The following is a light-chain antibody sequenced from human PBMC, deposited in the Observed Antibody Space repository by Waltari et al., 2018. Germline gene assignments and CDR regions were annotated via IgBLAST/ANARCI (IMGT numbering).Light chain of an antibody. Sequence: SSELTQPSSVSVSPGQTARITCSGDMLPKKYTRWFQQKPVQAPVLVLYQDSARPSGIPERFSGSSSGTTVTLTISGAQVEDEADYYCYSTTDNNLGVFGPGTRVTVL. J-gene: IGLJ1*01. CDR3: YSTTDNNLGV. V-gene: IGLV3-27*01. CDR1: MLPKKY. CDR2: QDS.